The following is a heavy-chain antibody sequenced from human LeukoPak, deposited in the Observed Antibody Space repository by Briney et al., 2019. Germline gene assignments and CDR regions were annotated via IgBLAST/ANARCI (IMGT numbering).Heavy chain of an antibody. D-gene: IGHD5-18*01. CDR3: ARDHNYAFDY. V-gene: IGHV3-48*01. J-gene: IGHJ4*02. CDR1: GFTFISYS. CDR2: ISSSSGTI. Sequence: TGGSLRLSCAASGFTFISYSMNLVRQAPGKGLEWVSYISSSSGTINYADSVKGRFTISVDNARNSLYLQMNSLRAEDTAVYYCARDHNYAFDYWGQGTLVTVSS.